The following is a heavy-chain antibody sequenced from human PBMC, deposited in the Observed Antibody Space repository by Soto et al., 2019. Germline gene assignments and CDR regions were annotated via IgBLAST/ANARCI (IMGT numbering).Heavy chain of an antibody. CDR1: GFTFSSYG. J-gene: IGHJ6*02. CDR3: ARGDCSSTSCYAGYYYYGMDV. D-gene: IGHD2-2*01. V-gene: IGHV3-33*01. CDR2: IWYDGSNK. Sequence: GGSLRLSCAASGFTFSSYGMHWVRQAPGKGLEWVAVIWYDGSNKYYADSVKGRFTISRDNSKKTMYLQRNSLRAEDTAVYYCARGDCSSTSCYAGYYYYGMDVWGQGTTVTVSS.